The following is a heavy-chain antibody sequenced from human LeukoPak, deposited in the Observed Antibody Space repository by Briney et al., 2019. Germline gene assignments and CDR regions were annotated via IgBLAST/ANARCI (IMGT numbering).Heavy chain of an antibody. D-gene: IGHD3-3*01. CDR3: AKGYDFWSGYYNFDY. CDR2: IKQDGSEK. V-gene: IGHV3-7*01. Sequence: GGSLRLSCAASGFTFSSYWMSWVRQAPGKGLEWVANIKQDGSEKYYVDSVKGRFTISRDNAKNSLYLQMNSLRAEDTAVYYCAKGYDFWSGYYNFDYWGQGTLVTVSS. CDR1: GFTFSSYW. J-gene: IGHJ4*02.